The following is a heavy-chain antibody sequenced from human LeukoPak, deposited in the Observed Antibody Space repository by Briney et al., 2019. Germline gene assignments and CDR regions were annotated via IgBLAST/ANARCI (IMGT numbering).Heavy chain of an antibody. CDR1: GFTFSSYA. Sequence: GGSLRLSCAASGFTFSSYAMHWVRQAPGKGLEWVAVISYDGSNKYYADSVKGRFTISRDNSKNTLYLQMNSLRAEDTAVYYCAREEDFDYWGQGTLVTVSS. CDR2: ISYDGSNK. V-gene: IGHV3-30-3*01. J-gene: IGHJ4*02. CDR3: AREEDFDY.